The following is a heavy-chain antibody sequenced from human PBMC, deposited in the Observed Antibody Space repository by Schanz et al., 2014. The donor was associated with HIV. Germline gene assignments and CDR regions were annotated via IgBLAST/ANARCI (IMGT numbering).Heavy chain of an antibody. Sequence: QVQLVQSGAEVKKPGASVRVSCKASGYSFTSSFIHWVRQAPGQGLEWMAVINTSGGGTSDALQGRVAVTRDTSTSTVYMDLRNLRFEDSAVYYCARTDYDILTGYSLGYYGMDVWGQGTTVTVSS. CDR3: ARTDYDILTGYSLGYYGMDV. V-gene: IGHV1-46*01. D-gene: IGHD3-9*01. CDR1: GYSFTSSF. J-gene: IGHJ6*02. CDR2: INTSGGGT.